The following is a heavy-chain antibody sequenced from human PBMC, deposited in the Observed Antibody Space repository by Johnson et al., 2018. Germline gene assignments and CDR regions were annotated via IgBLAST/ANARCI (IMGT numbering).Heavy chain of an antibody. V-gene: IGHV3-74*01. D-gene: IGHD1-26*01. CDR1: GFTFSRNW. Sequence: EVQLVESGGGLVQPGGSLRLSCAASGFTFSRNWMHWVRQAPGKGLVWVSRVNSDGTYTSHADFVKGRFTISRDNAKNTLFLQMNSLRAEDTAVYYCASEGGSFVFDLLGQGTMVTVSS. CDR3: ASEGGSFVFDL. J-gene: IGHJ3*01. CDR2: VNSDGTYT.